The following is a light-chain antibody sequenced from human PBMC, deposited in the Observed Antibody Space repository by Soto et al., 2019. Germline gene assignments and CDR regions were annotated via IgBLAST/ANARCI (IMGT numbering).Light chain of an antibody. CDR1: QSVTSNY. CDR2: GAS. CDR3: QQYGSSPLYS. Sequence: EIVLTQSPGTLSLSPGERATLSCRASQSVTSNYLAWYQQKPGQAPRLLIYGASSRAIGIPDRFSGSGSGTDFTLTISRLEPEDFGVYYCQQYGSSPLYSFGQGTKLEI. V-gene: IGKV3-20*01. J-gene: IGKJ2*03.